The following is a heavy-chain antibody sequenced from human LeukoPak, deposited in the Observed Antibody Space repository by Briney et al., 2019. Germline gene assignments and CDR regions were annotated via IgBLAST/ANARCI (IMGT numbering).Heavy chain of an antibody. Sequence: SETLSLTCTVSGGSISSGDYYWSWIRQPPGKGLEWIGYIYYSGSTYYNPSLKSRVTISGDTSKNQFSLKLSSVTAADTAVYYCARDERHYYGDYVGWFDPCGQGTLFTVSS. J-gene: IGHJ5*02. CDR2: IYYSGST. CDR3: ARDERHYYGDYVGWFDP. D-gene: IGHD4-17*01. V-gene: IGHV4-30-4*01. CDR1: GGSISSGDYY.